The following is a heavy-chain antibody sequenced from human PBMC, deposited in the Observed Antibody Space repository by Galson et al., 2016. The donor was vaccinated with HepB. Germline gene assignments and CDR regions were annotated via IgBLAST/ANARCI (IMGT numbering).Heavy chain of an antibody. CDR1: GFTFSVYP. Sequence: SLRLSCAASGFTFSVYPMTWVRHSPGQGQEWVSTINSKRAFTHYEDSVKGRFSSSRDDSKRTLYLQMGSLRAEDTAIYYCAREGQSSGHCGVFDWWGQGSLVTV. CDR2: INSKRAFT. J-gene: IGHJ4*02. V-gene: IGHV3-23*01. D-gene: IGHD2-21*01. CDR3: AREGQSSGHCGVFDW.